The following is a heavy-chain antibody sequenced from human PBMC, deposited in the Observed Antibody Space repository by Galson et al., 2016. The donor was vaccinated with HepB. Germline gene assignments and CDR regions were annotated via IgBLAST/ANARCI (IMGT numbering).Heavy chain of an antibody. CDR3: ARERRGFYYYYMDV. J-gene: IGHJ6*03. CDR2: ISNSGATI. V-gene: IGHV3-48*02. Sequence: LRLSCAASGFTFSSYSMNWVRQAPGMGLEWLSFISNSGATIHYADSVKGRFTISRDDAKDSLYLQMNSLRDEDTAIYYCARERRGFYYYYMDVWGKGTTVTVSS. CDR1: GFTFSSYS.